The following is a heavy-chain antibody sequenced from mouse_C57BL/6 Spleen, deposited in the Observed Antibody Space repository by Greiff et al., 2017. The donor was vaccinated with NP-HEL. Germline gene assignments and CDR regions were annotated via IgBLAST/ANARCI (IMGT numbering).Heavy chain of an antibody. Sequence: QVQLQQPGAELVMPGASVKLSCKASGYTFTSYWMRWVKQRPGQGLEWIGEIDPSDSYTNYNQKFKGKSTLTVDKSSSTAYMQLSSLTSEDSAVYYCARDYGYYAMDYWGQGTSVTVSS. CDR3: ARDYGYYAMDY. V-gene: IGHV1-69*01. J-gene: IGHJ4*01. D-gene: IGHD1-1*01. CDR1: GYTFTSYW. CDR2: IDPSDSYT.